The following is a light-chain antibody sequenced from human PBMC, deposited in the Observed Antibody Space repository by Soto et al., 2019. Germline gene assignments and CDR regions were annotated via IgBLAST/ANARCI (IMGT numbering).Light chain of an antibody. Sequence: QSVLTQPPSASGTPGQRVTISCSGSSSNLGSNTVNWYQQLPGTAPKLLIYRNDQRPSGVPDRFSVSKSGTSASLAISGLRSEDEADYYCAAWDDSLSGYWVFGGGTKLTVL. CDR2: RND. V-gene: IGLV1-44*01. CDR1: SSNLGSNT. CDR3: AAWDDSLSGYWV. J-gene: IGLJ3*02.